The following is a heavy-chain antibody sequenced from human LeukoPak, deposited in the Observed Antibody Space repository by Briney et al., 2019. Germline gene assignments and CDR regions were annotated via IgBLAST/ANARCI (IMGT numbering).Heavy chain of an antibody. J-gene: IGHJ4*02. V-gene: IGHV3-74*01. CDR2: INSDGSST. Sequence: GGSLRLSCALSRFTLRNYWMHWVRPAPGKELVCVSRINSDGSSTSYADSVKGRFTISRDNAKNTVYLQMNSLRAEDTAVYYCATSRTFDYWGLGTLVTVSS. CDR3: ATSRTFDY. CDR1: RFTLRNYW. D-gene: IGHD2-8*01.